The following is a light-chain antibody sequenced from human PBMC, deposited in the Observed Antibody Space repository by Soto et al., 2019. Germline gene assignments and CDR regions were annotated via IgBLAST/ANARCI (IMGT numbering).Light chain of an antibody. Sequence: EIGRTLCPDTLSLSPGERSTLSCRASQSVSINLAWYQHKPGQAPRLLIYGASTRATGIPARFSGSGSGTEFTLTISCLQSEDFAVYCCQHYKNWPISFGGGTMVDVK. CDR3: QHYKNWPIS. CDR1: QSVSIN. CDR2: GAS. J-gene: IGKJ4*01. V-gene: IGKV3-15*01.